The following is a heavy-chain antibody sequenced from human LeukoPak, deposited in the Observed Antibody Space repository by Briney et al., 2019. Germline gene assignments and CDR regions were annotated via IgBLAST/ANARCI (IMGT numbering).Heavy chain of an antibody. D-gene: IGHD4-17*01. V-gene: IGHV1-69*01. CDR2: IIPIFGTA. CDR3: ARSYGELLPDPFDY. J-gene: IGHJ4*02. CDR1: GGTFSSYA. Sequence: SVKVSCKASGGTFSSYAISWVRQAPGQGLEWMGGIIPIFGTANYAQKFQGRVTITADESTSTAYMELSSLRSEDTAVYYCARSYGELLPDPFDYWGQGTLVTVSS.